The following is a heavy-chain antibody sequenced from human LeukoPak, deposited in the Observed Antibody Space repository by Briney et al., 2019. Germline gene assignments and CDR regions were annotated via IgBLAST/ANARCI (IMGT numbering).Heavy chain of an antibody. D-gene: IGHD1-26*01. V-gene: IGHV1-18*01. J-gene: IGHJ4*02. Sequence: ASVKVSCKASGYTFTSYGISWVRPAPGQGLEWMGWNSAYNGNTNCAQKLQGRVTMTTDTSTSTAYMELSSLRSDDTAVYYCALSGSYAPFDYWGQGTLVTVSS. CDR1: GYTFTSYG. CDR3: ALSGSYAPFDY. CDR2: NSAYNGNT.